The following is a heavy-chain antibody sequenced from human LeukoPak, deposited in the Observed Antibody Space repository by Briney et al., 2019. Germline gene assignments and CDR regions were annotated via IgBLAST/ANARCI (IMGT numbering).Heavy chain of an antibody. CDR1: GCTFSGYA. Sequence: GGSMRLSCAASGCTFSGYAMHWVRQAPGKGLEWVAVISYDGSNKYYADSVKGRFTISRDNSKNTLYLQMNSLRAEDTAVYYCARDAIVGAKDAFDIWGQGTMVTVSS. CDR3: ARDAIVGAKDAFDI. D-gene: IGHD1-26*01. V-gene: IGHV3-30-3*01. J-gene: IGHJ3*02. CDR2: ISYDGSNK.